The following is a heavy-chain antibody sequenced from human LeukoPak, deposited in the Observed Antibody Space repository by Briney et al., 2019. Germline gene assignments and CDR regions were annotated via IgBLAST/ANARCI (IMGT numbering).Heavy chain of an antibody. CDR2: ISGRGGST. Sequence: GGSLRLSRSASGFTFSIYAMSWVRHAPGKGVEWVSAISGRGGSTFSADSVKGRFTISRDKSQHTLYLQMNSVSADDTAVYYCAKDPRAPGIRLYCFDYWGQGTVVTVSS. D-gene: IGHD3-16*01. V-gene: IGHV3-23*01. CDR1: GFTFSIYA. J-gene: IGHJ4*02. CDR3: AKDPRAPGIRLYCFDY.